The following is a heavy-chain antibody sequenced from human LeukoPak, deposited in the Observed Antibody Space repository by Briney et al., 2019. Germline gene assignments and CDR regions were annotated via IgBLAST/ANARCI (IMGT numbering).Heavy chain of an antibody. V-gene: IGHV3-11*06. CDR1: GLTFSDYH. J-gene: IGHJ4*02. Sequence: GGSLRLSCAASGLTFSDYHMSWIRQAPGKGLEWVSYISSSSDYTNYADSVKGRFTISRDNSKNTLYLQTSSLRAEDTAVYYCARASTTVPNLLDHWGRGTLVTVSS. D-gene: IGHD4-17*01. CDR2: ISSSSDYT. CDR3: ARASTTVPNLLDH.